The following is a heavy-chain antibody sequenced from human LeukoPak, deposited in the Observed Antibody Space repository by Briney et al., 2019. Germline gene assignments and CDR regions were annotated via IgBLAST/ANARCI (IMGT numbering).Heavy chain of an antibody. D-gene: IGHD3-22*01. Sequence: GGSLRLSCAASGFTFSSYWMHWVRQAPGKGLVWVSHINSDGSSTSYADSVKGRFTISRDNAKSTLYLQMNSLRAEDTAVYYCARDGYYYNNSGYYAFDIWGQGTMVTVSS. CDR2: INSDGSST. J-gene: IGHJ3*02. CDR1: GFTFSSYW. V-gene: IGHV3-74*01. CDR3: ARDGYYYNNSGYYAFDI.